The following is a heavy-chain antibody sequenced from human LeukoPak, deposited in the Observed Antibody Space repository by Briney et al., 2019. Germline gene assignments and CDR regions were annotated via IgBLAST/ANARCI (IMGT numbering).Heavy chain of an antibody. CDR2: ISAYNGNT. V-gene: IGHV1-18*01. J-gene: IGHJ3*02. D-gene: IGHD6-13*01. Sequence: ASVKVSCTASGYTFTSYGISWVRQAPGQRLEWMGWISAYNGNTNYAQKLQGRVTMTTDTSTSTAYMELRSLRSDDTAVYYCASTGAAANAFDIWGQGTMVTVSS. CDR1: GYTFTSYG. CDR3: ASTGAAANAFDI.